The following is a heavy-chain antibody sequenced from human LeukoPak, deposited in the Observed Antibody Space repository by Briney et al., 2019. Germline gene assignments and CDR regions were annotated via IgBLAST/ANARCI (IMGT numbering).Heavy chain of an antibody. J-gene: IGHJ5*02. V-gene: IGHV4-59*01. CDR1: GGSISSYY. D-gene: IGHD6-6*01. CDR3: ARDPLAARGWFDP. Sequence: SETLSLTCTVSGGSISSYYWSWIRQPPGKGLEWIGYIYYSGSTNYNPSLKSRVTMSVDTSKNQFSLKLSSVTAADTAVYYCARDPLAARGWFDPWGQGTLVTVSS. CDR2: IYYSGST.